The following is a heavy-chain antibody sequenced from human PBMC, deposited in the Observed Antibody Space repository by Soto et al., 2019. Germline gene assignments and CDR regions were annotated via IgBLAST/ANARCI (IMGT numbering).Heavy chain of an antibody. CDR2: IYYSGST. V-gene: IGHV4-59*01. CDR1: GGSISSYY. Sequence: SETLSLTCTVSGGSISSYYWSWIRQPPGKGLERIGYIYYSGSTNYNPSIKSRVNISVDTSKNQFSLKLSPVTAADTAVYYCARVGPRDKSGWYGSYGFDYWGQGTLVTVS. J-gene: IGHJ4*02. D-gene: IGHD6-19*01. CDR3: ARVGPRDKSGWYGSYGFDY.